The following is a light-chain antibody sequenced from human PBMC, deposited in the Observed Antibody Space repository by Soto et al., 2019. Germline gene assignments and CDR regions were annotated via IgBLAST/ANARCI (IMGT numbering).Light chain of an antibody. CDR1: QNIGSW. CDR3: LQFNTFPLT. V-gene: IGKV1-5*03. Sequence: DIQMTQSPSTLSASVGDRVNMTCRASQNIGSWLAWYQQQPGKGPKLLINNVSNLESGVPSRISGSGSGTEFTLTISSLQPDDFATYYCLQFNTFPLTFGEGTKVEIK. J-gene: IGKJ4*02. CDR2: NVS.